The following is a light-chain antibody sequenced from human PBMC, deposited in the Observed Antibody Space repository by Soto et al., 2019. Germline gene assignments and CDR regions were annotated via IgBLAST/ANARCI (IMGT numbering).Light chain of an antibody. CDR2: DVS. CDR1: SNDIGGYNF. CDR3: SSYTTSSLYV. J-gene: IGLJ1*01. V-gene: IGLV2-14*03. Sequence: QSALTQPASASGSPGQSVTISCTGTSNDIGGYNFVSWYQQHPGKAPKLMIYDVSNRPSGLSNRFSGSKSGSTASLTISGLQAEDEADYYCSSYTTSSLYVFGTGTKLTVL.